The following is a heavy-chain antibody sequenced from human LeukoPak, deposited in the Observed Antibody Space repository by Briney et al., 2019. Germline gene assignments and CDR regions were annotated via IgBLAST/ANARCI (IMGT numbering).Heavy chain of an antibody. CDR1: GFTFEDYG. Sequence: GGSLRLSCAASGFTFEDYGMSGVRHARGKGLEWVSCSNWNGGSTGYADCVKGRFTLSRDNAKNSLYMQMNSLRAEETALYSCVMGRGRWELLKDDAFDVWGQGTMVTVSS. D-gene: IGHD1-26*01. J-gene: IGHJ3*01. V-gene: IGHV3-20*04. CDR2: SNWNGGST. CDR3: VMGRGRWELLKDDAFDV.